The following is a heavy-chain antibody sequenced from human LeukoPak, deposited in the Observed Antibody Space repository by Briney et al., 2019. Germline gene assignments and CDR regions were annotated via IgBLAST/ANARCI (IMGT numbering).Heavy chain of an antibody. CDR2: INHSGDT. J-gene: IGHJ4*02. Sequence: PSETLSLACTVSGGSISSYYWSWIRQPPGKGLEWIGEINHSGDTNYNPSLKSRITISVDTSQNLVSLNLTSVTAADTAVYYCHLVRGGGYFDYWGQGTLVIVSS. D-gene: IGHD3-10*01. CDR1: GGSISSYY. V-gene: IGHV4-34*01. CDR3: HLVRGGGYFDY.